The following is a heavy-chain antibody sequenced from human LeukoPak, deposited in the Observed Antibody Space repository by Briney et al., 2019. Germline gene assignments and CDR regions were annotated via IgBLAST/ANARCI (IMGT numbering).Heavy chain of an antibody. CDR2: INPDGSAT. V-gene: IGHV3-7*01. Sequence: GGSLRLSCAASGFTFNTFNMNWVRQAPGKGLEWVAIINPDGSATGYVDSVKGRFTISRDNAKNSLCLQLNSLRAEDTAVYYCVRDPGWGAFDIWGQGTMVTVSS. J-gene: IGHJ3*02. CDR3: VRDPGWGAFDI. CDR1: GFTFNTFN. D-gene: IGHD3-16*01.